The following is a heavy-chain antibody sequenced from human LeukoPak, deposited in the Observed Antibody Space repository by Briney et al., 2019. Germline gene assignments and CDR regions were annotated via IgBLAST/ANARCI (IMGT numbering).Heavy chain of an antibody. V-gene: IGHV4-59*12. J-gene: IGHJ4*02. CDR3: AGEGPYSSSWYRGHYFDY. CDR1: GGSISNYF. D-gene: IGHD6-13*01. Sequence: SETLSLTCTVSGGSISNYFWSWIRQPPGKGLEWIGYIYYTGSTNYNPSLKSRVTISVGASKNQFSLKLSSVTAADTAVYYCAGEGPYSSSWYRGHYFDYWGQGTLVTVSS. CDR2: IYYTGST.